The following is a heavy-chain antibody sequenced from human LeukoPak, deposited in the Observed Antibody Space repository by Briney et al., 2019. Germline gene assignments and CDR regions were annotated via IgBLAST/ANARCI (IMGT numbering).Heavy chain of an antibody. CDR2: ISYDGSNK. CDR1: GFTFSSYG. J-gene: IGHJ4*02. CDR3: AKAGRVNWTRVGGLDY. V-gene: IGHV3-30*18. Sequence: PGRSLRLSCAASGFTFSSYGMHWVRQAPGKGLEWVAVISYDGSNKYYADSVKGRFTISRDNSKNTQYLQMNSLRAEDTAVYYCAKAGRVNWTRVGGLDYWGQGTLVTVSS. D-gene: IGHD1-20*01.